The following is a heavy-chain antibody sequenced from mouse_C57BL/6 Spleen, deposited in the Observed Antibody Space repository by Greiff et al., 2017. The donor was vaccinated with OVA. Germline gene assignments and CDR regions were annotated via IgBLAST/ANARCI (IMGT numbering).Heavy chain of an antibody. CDR3: ARRSYGSSYEFAY. V-gene: IGHV5-17*01. D-gene: IGHD1-1*01. Sequence: EVMLVESGGGLVKPGGSLKLSCAASGFTFSDYGMHWVRQAPEKGLEWVAYISSGSSTIYYADTVKGRFTISRDNAKNTLFLQMTSLRSEDTAMDYCARRSYGSSYEFAYWGQGTLVTVSA. J-gene: IGHJ3*01. CDR2: ISSGSSTI. CDR1: GFTFSDYG.